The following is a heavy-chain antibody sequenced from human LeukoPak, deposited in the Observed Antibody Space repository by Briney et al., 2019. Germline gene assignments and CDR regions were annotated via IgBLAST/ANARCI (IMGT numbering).Heavy chain of an antibody. CDR3: ARGGYCSNVVCYNSRSLDY. J-gene: IGHJ4*02. CDR2: ISGSGSTK. D-gene: IGHD2-8*01. CDR1: GITFSDYY. V-gene: IGHV3-11*01. Sequence: PGGSLRLSCVASGITFSDYYMNWIRQAPGKGLEWVSYISGSGSTKYYADSVKGRFTISRDNAKNSLYLQMNSLRAEDTAVYYCARGGYCSNVVCYNSRSLDYWGQGTLVTVSS.